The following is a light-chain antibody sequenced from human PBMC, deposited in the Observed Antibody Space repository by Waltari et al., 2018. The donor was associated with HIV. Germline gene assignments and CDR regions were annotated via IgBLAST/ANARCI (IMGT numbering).Light chain of an antibody. CDR2: WAS. V-gene: IGKV4-1*01. CDR1: QSVFRKYNKKHY. Sequence: DIVMTQSPDSLAVSLGERATINCKSSQSVFRKYNKKHYLAWYQQKPGQPPKLLIYWASTRESGVPYRFNGSGSGTDFTLTINSLQAEDVAVYYCHQYYSTLQTFGPGTKLNI. CDR3: HQYYSTLQT. J-gene: IGKJ3*01.